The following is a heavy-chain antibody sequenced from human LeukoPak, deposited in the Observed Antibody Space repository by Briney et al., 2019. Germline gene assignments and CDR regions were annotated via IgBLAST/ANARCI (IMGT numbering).Heavy chain of an antibody. CDR2: IRSKAVTYAT. CDR3: TTPSGSYGDYYYYYMDV. J-gene: IGHJ6*03. Sequence: GGSLKLSCAASGFTFSASAVHWVRQASGKGLEWVGCIRSKAVTYATAYAASVKGRFTISRDDSKNTAYLQMNSLKIEDTAVYYCTTPSGSYGDYYYYYMDVWGKGTTVTVSS. CDR1: GFTFSASA. V-gene: IGHV3-73*01. D-gene: IGHD1-26*01.